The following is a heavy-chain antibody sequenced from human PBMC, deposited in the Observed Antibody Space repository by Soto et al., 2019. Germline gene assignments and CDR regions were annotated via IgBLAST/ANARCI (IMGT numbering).Heavy chain of an antibody. CDR2: INSDGSST. CDR1: GFTFSSYW. J-gene: IGHJ5*02. D-gene: IGHD3-3*01. V-gene: IGHV3-74*01. CDR3: ARDQVQYDFWSARPPWT. Sequence: EVQLVESGGGLVQPGGSLRLSCAASGFTFSSYWMHWVRQAPGKGLVWVSRINSDGSSTSYADSVKGRFTISRDNAKNTLYLQMNSLRAEDTAVYYCARDQVQYDFWSARPPWTWGQGTLVTVSS.